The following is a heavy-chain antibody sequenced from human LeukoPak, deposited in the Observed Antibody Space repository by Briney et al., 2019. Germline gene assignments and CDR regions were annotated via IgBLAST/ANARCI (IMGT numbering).Heavy chain of an antibody. CDR2: MRGREWVSGISGADT. J-gene: IGHJ4*02. V-gene: IGHV3-23*02. D-gene: IGHD2/OR15-2a*01. CDR1: GFTFKRYA. Sequence: GGSLTLSCTVSGFTFKRYAMSGVRQAPGRGVEWVRGMRGREWVSGISGADTYTEDSVKGRFTISRDNSKNMLFLQMNSLRAEDTAVYYCVRDLSQGEYYFEYWGQGTLVTVSS. CDR3: VRDLSQGEYYFEY.